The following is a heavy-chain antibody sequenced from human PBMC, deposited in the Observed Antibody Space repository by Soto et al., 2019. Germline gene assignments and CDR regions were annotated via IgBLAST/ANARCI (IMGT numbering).Heavy chain of an antibody. CDR1: GGSVSVDSYY. CDR3: ARLATTVSTPNY. CDR2: IHYRGST. D-gene: IGHD4-17*01. V-gene: IGHV4-39*01. Sequence: ETLSLTCAVSGGSVSVDSYYWAWIRQPPGKGLEWIATIHYRGSTYYATSLKSRVTISIDTSKNQFSLMLASVTATDTAFYYCARLATTVSTPNYWGQGTLVTVSS. J-gene: IGHJ4*02.